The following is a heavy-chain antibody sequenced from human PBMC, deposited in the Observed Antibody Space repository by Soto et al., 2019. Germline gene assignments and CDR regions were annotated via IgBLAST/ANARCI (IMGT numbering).Heavy chain of an antibody. J-gene: IGHJ5*02. D-gene: IGHD3-16*02. V-gene: IGHV1-69*13. CDR3: ARDRDYDYVWGSYPTSSWFDP. Sequence: SVKVSCKASGGSFSSYAISWVRQAPGQGLEWMGGIIPIFGTANYAQKFQGRVTITADESTSTAYMELSSLRSEDTAVYYCARDRDYDYVWGSYPTSSWFDPWGQGTLVTVSS. CDR1: GGSFSSYA. CDR2: IIPIFGTA.